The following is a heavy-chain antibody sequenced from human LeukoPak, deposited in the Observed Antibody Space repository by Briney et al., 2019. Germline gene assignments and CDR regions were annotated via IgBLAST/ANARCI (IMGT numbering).Heavy chain of an antibody. Sequence: GGPLRLSCAASGFTFSSYWMSWVRQAPGKGLEWVANIKQDGSEKYYVDSVKGRFTISRDNAKKSLYLQMNSLRVEDTAVYYCATDGSPFESWGQGTLVTVSS. V-gene: IGHV3-7*01. CDR2: IKQDGSEK. CDR1: GFTFSSYW. CDR3: ATDGSPFES. J-gene: IGHJ4*02. D-gene: IGHD5-12*01.